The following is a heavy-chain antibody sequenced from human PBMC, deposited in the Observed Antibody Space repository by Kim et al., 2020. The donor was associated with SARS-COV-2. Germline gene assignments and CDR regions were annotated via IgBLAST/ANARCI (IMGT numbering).Heavy chain of an antibody. CDR3: ARGGIAAATNWFDP. Sequence: ARKCQGRVTITADESTSTAYMELSSLRSEDTAVYYCARGGIAAATNWFDPWGQGTLVTVSS. J-gene: IGHJ5*02. D-gene: IGHD6-13*01. V-gene: IGHV1-69*01.